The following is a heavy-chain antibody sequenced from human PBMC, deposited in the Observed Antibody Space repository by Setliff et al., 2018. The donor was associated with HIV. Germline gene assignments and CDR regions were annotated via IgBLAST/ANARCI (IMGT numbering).Heavy chain of an antibody. J-gene: IGHJ4*02. CDR2: INQSENT. CDR3: ARGKPRGYSKTLGLWYFDY. D-gene: IGHD4-4*01. Sequence: SETLSLTCAVYGGSFSGYYWSWIRQPPGMGLEWIGEINQSENTNYNPSLKSRVTISADPSKNQFSLKLSSVTAADTAVYYCARGKPRGYSKTLGLWYFDYWGQGTLVTVSS. V-gene: IGHV4-34*01. CDR1: GGSFSGYY.